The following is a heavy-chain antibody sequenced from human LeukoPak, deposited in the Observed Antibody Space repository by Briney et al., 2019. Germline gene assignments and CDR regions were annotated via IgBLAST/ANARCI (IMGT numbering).Heavy chain of an antibody. D-gene: IGHD6-6*01. CDR1: GGTFSSYA. CDR3: ASFRPGYYYYMDV. V-gene: IGHV1-69*13. J-gene: IGHJ6*03. CDR2: IIPIFGTA. Sequence: SVKVSCKASGGTFSSYAISWVRQAPRQGLEWMGGIIPIFGTANYAQKFQGRVTITADESTSTAYMELSSLRSEDTAVYYCASFRPGYYYYMDVWGKGTTVTVSS.